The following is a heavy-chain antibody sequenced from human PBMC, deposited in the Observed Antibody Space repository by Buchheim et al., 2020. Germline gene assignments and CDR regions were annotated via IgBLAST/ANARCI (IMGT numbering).Heavy chain of an antibody. CDR2: IWYDGSNK. V-gene: IGHV3-33*01. Sequence: QVQLVESGGGVVQPGRSLRLSCAASGFTFSSYGIHWVRQAPGKGLEWVAGIWYDGSNKYYADSVKGRLTISRDNSKNTLHLQMNSLRAEDTAVYYCARDAESYGMDVWGQGTT. J-gene: IGHJ6*02. CDR1: GFTFSSYG. CDR3: ARDAESYGMDV.